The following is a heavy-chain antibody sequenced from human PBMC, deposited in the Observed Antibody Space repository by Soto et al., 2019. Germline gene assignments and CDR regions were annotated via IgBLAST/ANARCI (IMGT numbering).Heavy chain of an antibody. CDR2: IYYSGST. D-gene: IGHD3-10*01. V-gene: IGHV4-31*03. CDR1: GGSISSGGYY. J-gene: IGHJ5*02. CDR3: ARGFPLRETFGNWFDP. Sequence: PSETLSLTCTVSGGSISSGGYYWSWIRQHPGKGLEWIGYIYYSGSTYYNPSLKSRVTISVDTSKNQFSLKLSSVTAADTAVYYCARGFPLRETFGNWFDPWGQGTLVTVSS.